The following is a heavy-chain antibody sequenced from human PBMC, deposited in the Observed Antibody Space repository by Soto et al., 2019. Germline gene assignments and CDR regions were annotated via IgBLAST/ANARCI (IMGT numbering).Heavy chain of an antibody. CDR1: GFTFSSYS. D-gene: IGHD4-17*01. J-gene: IGHJ4*02. CDR3: ARNRDYAFDY. V-gene: IGHV3-48*01. CDR2: IGSSSSTI. Sequence: GGSLRLSCAASGFTFSSYSMNWVRQAPGKGLEWLSYIGSSSSTIYYADSVKGRFTISRDNAKNSLYLQMNSLRIEDAAVYYCARNRDYAFDYWGRGTLVTVSS.